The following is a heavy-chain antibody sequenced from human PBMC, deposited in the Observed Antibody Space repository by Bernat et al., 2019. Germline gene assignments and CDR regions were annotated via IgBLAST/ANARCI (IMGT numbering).Heavy chain of an antibody. Sequence: VQLVESGGGLVKPGGSLRLSCAASGFTFSTSVLHWVRQAPGKGLEWVTLISPNGSSKQYADSVRGRFTIARDDSKNTLYLQMNGLRTEDTAVYYCAREGYTSGRAGIFDYWGQGTLVTVSS. V-gene: IGHV3-30-3*01. J-gene: IGHJ4*02. CDR3: AREGYTSGRAGIFDY. CDR1: GFTFSTSV. D-gene: IGHD6-19*01. CDR2: ISPNGSSK.